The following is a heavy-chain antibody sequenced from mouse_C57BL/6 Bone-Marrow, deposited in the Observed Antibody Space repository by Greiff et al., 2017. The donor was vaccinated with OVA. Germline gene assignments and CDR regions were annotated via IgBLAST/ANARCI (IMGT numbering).Heavy chain of an antibody. J-gene: IGHJ1*03. V-gene: IGHV2-3*01. CDR3: AKPGGDYYGSGRYFDV. Sequence: VKLVESGPGLVAPSQSLSITCTVSGFSLTSYGVSWVRQPPGKGLEWLGVIWGDGSTNYHSALISRLSISKDNSKSQVFLKLNSLQTDDTATYYCAKPGGDYYGSGRYFDVWGTGTTVTVSS. CDR2: IWGDGST. CDR1: GFSLTSYG. D-gene: IGHD1-1*01.